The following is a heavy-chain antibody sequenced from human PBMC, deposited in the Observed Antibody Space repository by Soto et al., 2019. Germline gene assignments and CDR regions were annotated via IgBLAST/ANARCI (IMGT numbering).Heavy chain of an antibody. CDR2: IWYDGINK. D-gene: IGHD4-17*01. CDR1: GFTFSSFG. J-gene: IGHJ4*02. V-gene: IGHV3-33*01. CDR3: ARDRSVTLFDY. Sequence: QVQLVESVGGVVQPGESLRLSCAASGFTFSSFGMHWVRQAPGKGLEWVAVIWYDGINKYYADSVKGRFTISRDNSKNTLYLQMNSLRAEDTAVYYCARDRSVTLFDYWGRGTLVTVSS.